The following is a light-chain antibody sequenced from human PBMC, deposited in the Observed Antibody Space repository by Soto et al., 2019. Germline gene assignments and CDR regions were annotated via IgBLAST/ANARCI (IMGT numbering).Light chain of an antibody. J-gene: IGKJ1*01. Sequence: EIVMTQSPATLSVSPGERATLSCRASQSASNNLAWYQQKPGQAPRLLIYGASTRATGIPARFSGSGSGTGFTLTISSLLSEDFAVYYGQQYNNWPRTFGQGTKVEIK. V-gene: IGKV3-15*01. CDR2: GAS. CDR1: QSASNN. CDR3: QQYNNWPRT.